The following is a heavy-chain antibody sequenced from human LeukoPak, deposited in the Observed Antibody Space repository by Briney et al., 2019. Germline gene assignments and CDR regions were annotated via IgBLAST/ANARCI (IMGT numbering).Heavy chain of an antibody. CDR3: AREVQEAVAGFLRDY. CDR1: GFTVSSNY. J-gene: IGHJ4*02. CDR2: IYSGGST. Sequence: GGSLRLSCAASGFTVSSNYMSWVRQAPGKGLEWVSVIYSGGSTYYADSVKGRFTISRDNSKNTLYLQMNSLRAEDTAVYYCAREVQEAVAGFLRDYWGQGTLVTVSS. D-gene: IGHD6-19*01. V-gene: IGHV3-66*01.